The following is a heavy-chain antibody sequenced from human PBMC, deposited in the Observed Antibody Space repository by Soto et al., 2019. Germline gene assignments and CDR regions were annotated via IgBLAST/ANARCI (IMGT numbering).Heavy chain of an antibody. CDR1: GGSVSSGRYY. D-gene: IGHD4-17*01. CDR2: IYYSGNT. V-gene: IGHV4-61*01. J-gene: IGHJ4*02. CDR3: VRASTTVTTLDY. Sequence: SETLSLTCTVSGGSVSSGRYYWGWIRQSPGKGLEWIGHIYYSGNTHYNPSLKSRVTISVDRSKNQFSLKLSSVTAADTAVYYCVRASTTVTTLDYWGQGTLVTVSS.